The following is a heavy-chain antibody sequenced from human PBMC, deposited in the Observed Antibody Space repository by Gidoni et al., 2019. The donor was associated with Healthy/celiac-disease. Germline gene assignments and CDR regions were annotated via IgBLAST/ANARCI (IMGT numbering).Heavy chain of an antibody. CDR1: GYTFTGYY. CDR3: ARRAGEQLVRRFFDY. CDR2: INPNSGGT. V-gene: IGHV1-2*02. Sequence: QVQLVQSGAEVKKPGASVKVSCKASGYTFTGYYMHWVRQAPGQGLEWMGWINPNSGGTNYAQKFQGRVTMTRDTSISTAYMELSRLRSDDTAVYYCARRAGEQLVRRFFDYWGQGTLVTVSS. D-gene: IGHD6-13*01. J-gene: IGHJ4*02.